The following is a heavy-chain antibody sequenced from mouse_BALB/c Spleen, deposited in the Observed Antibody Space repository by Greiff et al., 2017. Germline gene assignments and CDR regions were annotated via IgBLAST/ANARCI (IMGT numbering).Heavy chain of an antibody. D-gene: IGHD3-2*02. CDR1: GFSLTSYG. V-gene: IGHV2-9*02. J-gene: IGHJ2*01. CDR3: ARNKQRLGPYLDY. Sequence: VKLMESGPGLVAPSQSLSITCTVSGFSLTSYGVNWVRQPPGKGLEWLGVIWAGGSTNYNSALMSRLSISKDNSKSQVFLKMNSLQTDDTAMYYCARNKQRLGPYLDYWGQGTTLTVSS. CDR2: IWAGGST.